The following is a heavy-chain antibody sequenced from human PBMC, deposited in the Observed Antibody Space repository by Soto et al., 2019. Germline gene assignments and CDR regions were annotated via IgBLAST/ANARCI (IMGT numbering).Heavy chain of an antibody. Sequence: SETLSLTCAVSGGSISSGGYSWSWIRQPPGKGLEWIGYIYHSGSTYYNPSLKSRVTISVDRSKNQFSLKLSSVTAADTAVYYCARVFPSYCGGDCSYFDSWGQGTLVTVSS. CDR2: IYHSGST. V-gene: IGHV4-30-2*01. CDR3: ARVFPSYCGGDCSYFDS. CDR1: GGSISSGGYS. J-gene: IGHJ4*02. D-gene: IGHD2-21*02.